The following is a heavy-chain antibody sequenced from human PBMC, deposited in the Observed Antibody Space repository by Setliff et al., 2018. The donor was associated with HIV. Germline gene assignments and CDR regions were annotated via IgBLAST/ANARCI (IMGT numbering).Heavy chain of an antibody. CDR3: ARTSIVVAGNDY. CDR2: IDQDGSHK. CDR1: GFTFNNYW. D-gene: IGHD6-19*01. Sequence: GGSLRLSCAVSGFTFNNYWIVWVRQAPGKGLEWVANIDQDGSHKYYVDSVKGRFTISRDNPKNSLYLQMNSLRVEDTAVYYCARTSIVVAGNDYWGQGTLVTVS. J-gene: IGHJ4*02. V-gene: IGHV3-7*01.